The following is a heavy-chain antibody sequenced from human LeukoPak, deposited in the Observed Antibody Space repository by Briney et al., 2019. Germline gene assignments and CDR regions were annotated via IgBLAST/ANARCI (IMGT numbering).Heavy chain of an antibody. CDR2: VTTSGGNT. V-gene: IGHV3-23*01. Sequence: GASLRLSCAASGFTFSTYAMSWVRQAPGKGLEWVSTVTTSGGNTYYADSVRGRFTISRDNSKNTLYLQINSLRAEDTAVYYCAKDPVGRFDPRGQGTLVTVSS. CDR1: GFTFSTYA. J-gene: IGHJ5*02. CDR3: AKDPVGRFDP. D-gene: IGHD4-23*01.